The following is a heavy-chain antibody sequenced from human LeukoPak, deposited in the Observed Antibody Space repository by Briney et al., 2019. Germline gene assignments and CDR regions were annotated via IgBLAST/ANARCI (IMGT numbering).Heavy chain of an antibody. CDR3: ASVPCGSSYGLFDY. V-gene: IGHV3-74*01. CDR1: AFPFSRHW. J-gene: IGHJ4*02. CDR2: SNTDGSST. D-gene: IGHD5-18*01. Sequence: GWSLILSCPASAFPFSRHWMLRALQAPAKGLVWVSRSNTDGSSTSYADSVKDRFTISRDNAKNTLYLQMNSLRAADPSVSLCASVPCGSSYGLFDYWRQGTLVTVSS.